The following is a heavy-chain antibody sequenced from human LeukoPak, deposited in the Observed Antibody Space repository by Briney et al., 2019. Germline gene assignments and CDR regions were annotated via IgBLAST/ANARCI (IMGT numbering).Heavy chain of an antibody. D-gene: IGHD6-13*01. V-gene: IGHV3-48*04. J-gene: IGHJ1*01. CDR3: ARDHRGYSSSWAEYFQH. Sequence: GGSLRLSCAASGFTFSSYSMNWVRQAPGKGLEWVSYISSSSSTIYYADSVKGRFTISRDNAKNSLYLQMNSLRAEDTAVYYCARDHRGYSSSWAEYFQHWGQGTLVTVSS. CDR1: GFTFSSYS. CDR2: ISSSSSTI.